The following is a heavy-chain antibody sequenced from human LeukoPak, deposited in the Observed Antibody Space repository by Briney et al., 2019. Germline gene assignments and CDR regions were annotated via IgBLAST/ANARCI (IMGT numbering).Heavy chain of an antibody. D-gene: IGHD4-17*01. CDR3: ARGRSYGDYVYYFDY. CDR1: GYTFTRSD. CDR2: INRNSGNT. J-gene: IGHJ4*02. V-gene: IGHV1-8*01. Sequence: ASLKVSCTASGYTFTRSDINRVRQAPGQRLEWIGWINRNSGNTGYAQKFQGRVTMTRNTSISTAYMELNSLRSEDTAVYYCARGRSYGDYVYYFDYWGQGTLVTVSS.